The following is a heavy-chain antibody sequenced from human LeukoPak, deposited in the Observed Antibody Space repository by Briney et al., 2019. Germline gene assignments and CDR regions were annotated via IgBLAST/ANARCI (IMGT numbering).Heavy chain of an antibody. CDR3: AQRGYGSGSYYIDY. D-gene: IGHD3-10*01. CDR1: GFTFSSYG. CDR2: ISYDGSNK. J-gene: IGHJ4*02. V-gene: IGHV3-30*18. Sequence: PGRSLRLSCAASGFTFSSYGMHWVRQAPGKGLEGVAVISYDGSNKYYADSVKGRFTISRDNSKNTLYLQMNSLRAEDTAVYYCAQRGYGSGSYYIDYWGQGTLVTVSS.